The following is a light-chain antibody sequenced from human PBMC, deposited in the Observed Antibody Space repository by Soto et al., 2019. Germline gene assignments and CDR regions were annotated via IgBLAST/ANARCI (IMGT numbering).Light chain of an antibody. J-gene: IGLJ1*01. CDR2: GNS. CDR1: SSNLGAGYD. CDR3: QSYDSSLSGSYV. Sequence: QSVLAQPPSVSGAPGQRVTISCTGGSSNLGAGYDVHWYQQLPGTAPKVLIYGNSNRPSGVPDRFSGSKSGTSAALATTGLQAEDEADYYCQSYDSSLSGSYVFGTGTKVTVL. V-gene: IGLV1-40*01.